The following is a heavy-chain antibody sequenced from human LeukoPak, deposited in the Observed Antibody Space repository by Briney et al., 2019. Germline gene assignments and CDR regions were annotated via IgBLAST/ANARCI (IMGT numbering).Heavy chain of an antibody. V-gene: IGHV3-53*05. CDR2: IYSDGGT. J-gene: IGHJ5*01. D-gene: IGHD3-16*01. Sequence: LRLSCAASGFTVSAKYMSWVRQGPGKGLDWISSIYSDGGTNYADSVKGRFTISRDNSKNTLYLQMNSLRPEDTAVYYCARDGGFGGPGGDNWFDSWGQGALVTVSS. CDR1: GFTVSAKY. CDR3: ARDGGFGGPGGDNWFDS.